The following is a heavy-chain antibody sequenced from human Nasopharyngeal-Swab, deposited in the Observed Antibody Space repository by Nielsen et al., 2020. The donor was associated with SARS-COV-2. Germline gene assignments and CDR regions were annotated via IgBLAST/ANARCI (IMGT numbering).Heavy chain of an antibody. J-gene: IGHJ4*02. CDR2: ISSSGSTI. Sequence: GESLKISCAASGFTFSSYSMNWVRQAPGKGLEWVSYISSSGSTIYYADSVKGRFTISRDNAKNSLYLQMNSLRDEDTAVYYCASLYSGSYDGGYWGQGTLVTVSS. V-gene: IGHV3-48*02. D-gene: IGHD1-26*01. CDR1: GFTFSSYS. CDR3: ASLYSGSYDGGY.